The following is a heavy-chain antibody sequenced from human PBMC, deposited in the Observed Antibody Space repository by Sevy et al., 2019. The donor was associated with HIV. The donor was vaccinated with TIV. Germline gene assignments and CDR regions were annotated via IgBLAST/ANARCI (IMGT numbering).Heavy chain of an antibody. J-gene: IGHJ3*02. CDR3: AKEEPYYYGSGSYRFDAFDI. V-gene: IGHV3-23*01. CDR2: ISGSGGST. D-gene: IGHD3-10*01. CDR1: GFTFSSYA. Sequence: GGSLRLSCAASGFTFSSYAMSWVRQAPGKGLEWVSAISGSGGSTYYADSVKGRFTISRDNSKNTLYLQMNSLRAEETAVYYCAKEEPYYYGSGSYRFDAFDIWGQGTMVTVSS.